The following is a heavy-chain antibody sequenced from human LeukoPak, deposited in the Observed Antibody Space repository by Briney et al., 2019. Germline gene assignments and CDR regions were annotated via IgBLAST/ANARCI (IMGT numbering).Heavy chain of an antibody. Sequence: PSETLSLTCAVYGGSFSGYYWSWIRRPPGKGLEWIGEINHSGSTNYNPSLKSRVTISVDTSKNQFSLKLSSVTAADTAVYYCAPRGSTTYYYDSSGYWGQGTLVTVSS. CDR3: APRGSTTYYYDSSGY. D-gene: IGHD3-22*01. J-gene: IGHJ4*02. CDR1: GGSFSGYY. V-gene: IGHV4-34*01. CDR2: INHSGST.